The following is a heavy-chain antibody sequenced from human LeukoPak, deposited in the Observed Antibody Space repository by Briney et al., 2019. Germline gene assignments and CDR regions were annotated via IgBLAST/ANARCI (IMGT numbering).Heavy chain of an antibody. D-gene: IGHD1-7*01. CDR2: INPNSGGT. Sequence: ASVKVSCKASGYTFTGYYMHWVRQAPGQGLEWMGWINPNSGGTNYAQKFQGRVTMTRDTSISTAYMELSRLRSDDTAVYYCARLPRETGTTGSRLMVFYFDYWGQGVLVTVSS. CDR1: GYTFTGYY. J-gene: IGHJ4*02. CDR3: ARLPRETGTTGSRLMVFYFDY. V-gene: IGHV1-2*02.